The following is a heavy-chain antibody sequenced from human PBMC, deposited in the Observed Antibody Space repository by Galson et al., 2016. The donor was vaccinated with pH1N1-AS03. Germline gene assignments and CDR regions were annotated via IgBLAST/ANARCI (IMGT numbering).Heavy chain of an antibody. CDR3: ARTNWFDY. J-gene: IGHJ4*02. D-gene: IGHD7-27*01. V-gene: IGHV3-7*01. CDR2: IKGDGSEK. CDR1: GFTFTGYW. Sequence: SLRLSCAASGFTFTGYWMSWVRQAPRKGLEWVANIKGDGSEKVYVDSVKGRFTISRDNAKNSLYLQMDSLRAEDTAVYYCARTNWFDYWGQGTLVTVSS.